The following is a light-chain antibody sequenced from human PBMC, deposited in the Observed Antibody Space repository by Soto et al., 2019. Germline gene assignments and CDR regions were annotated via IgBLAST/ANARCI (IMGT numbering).Light chain of an antibody. CDR2: QDA. CDR1: KLGNKY. CDR3: QAWDGSHVV. Sequence: SSELTQPPSVSVSPGQTATITCSGDKLGNKYASWYQQRSGQSPVLVIYQDAKRPSGIPERFSGSNSGNTATLTVSGTQSMDEADYYCQAWDGSHVVFGGGTKLTVL. V-gene: IGLV3-1*01. J-gene: IGLJ3*02.